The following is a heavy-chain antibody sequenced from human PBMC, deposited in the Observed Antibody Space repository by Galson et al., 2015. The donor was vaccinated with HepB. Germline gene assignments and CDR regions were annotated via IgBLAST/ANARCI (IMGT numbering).Heavy chain of an antibody. Sequence: SVKVSCKASGYTFTSHGISWVRQAPGQGLEWMGWISAYNGNTNYAQKVQDRVTMTMDTSTSSAYMELRSLTSDDTAVYYCARIGNYYDSSGRYLLGDWGQGTLVTVSS. CDR2: ISAYNGNT. CDR3: ARIGNYYDSSGRYLLGD. J-gene: IGHJ4*02. CDR1: GYTFTSHG. V-gene: IGHV1-18*04. D-gene: IGHD3-22*01.